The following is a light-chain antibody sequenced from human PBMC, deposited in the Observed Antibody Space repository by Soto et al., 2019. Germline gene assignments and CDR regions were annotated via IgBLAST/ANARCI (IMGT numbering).Light chain of an antibody. V-gene: IGKV1-5*03. CDR3: QQYHASPYT. CDR2: KAS. CDR1: QNIFSW. J-gene: IGKJ2*01. Sequence: DIQMTQSPSTLSASVGDRVTITCRASQNIFSWVAWFQQKPGKAPNLLIFKASSLESGVPSRFSGSRSGTEFTLTISSLQPDDFATYYCQQYHASPYTFGQGTKLEI.